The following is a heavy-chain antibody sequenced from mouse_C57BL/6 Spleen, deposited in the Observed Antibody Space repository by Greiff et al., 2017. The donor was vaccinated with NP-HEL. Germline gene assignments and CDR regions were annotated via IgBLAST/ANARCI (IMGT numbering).Heavy chain of an antibody. D-gene: IGHD2-1*01. CDR1: GYTFTSYG. CDR2: ISPRSGYT. V-gene: IGHV1-81*01. Sequence: VQLVESGAELARPGASVKLSCKASGYTFTSYGISWVKQRTGQGLEWIGAISPRSGYTYYNEKFKGKATLTADKSSSTAYMELRSLTSEDSSVYFCARGLGGYYGNWESYAMDYWGQGTSVTVSS. CDR3: ARGLGGYYGNWESYAMDY. J-gene: IGHJ4*01.